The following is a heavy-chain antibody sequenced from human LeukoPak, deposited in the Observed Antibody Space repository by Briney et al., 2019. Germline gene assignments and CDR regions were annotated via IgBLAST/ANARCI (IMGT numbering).Heavy chain of an antibody. Sequence: SVKVSCKASGGTFSSYAISWVRQAPGQGLEWMGGIIPIFGTANYAQKFQGRVTITADGSTSTAYMELSSLRSEDTAVYYCARLDMLWGSFDYWGQGTLVTVSS. J-gene: IGHJ4*02. V-gene: IGHV1-69*13. CDR3: ARLDMLWGSFDY. CDR2: IIPIFGTA. CDR1: GGTFSSYA. D-gene: IGHD2-8*01.